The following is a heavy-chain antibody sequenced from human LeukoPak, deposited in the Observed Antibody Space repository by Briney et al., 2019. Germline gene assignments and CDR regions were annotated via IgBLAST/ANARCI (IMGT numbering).Heavy chain of an antibody. Sequence: SETLSLTCAVYGGSFSGYYWSWIRQPPGKGLEWIGEINHSGSTSYNPSLKSRVTISVDTSKNQFSLKLSSVTAADTAVYYCARRYCSSTSCPTSFDYWGQGTLVTVSS. V-gene: IGHV4-34*01. CDR2: INHSGST. CDR3: ARRYCSSTSCPTSFDY. J-gene: IGHJ4*02. CDR1: GGSFSGYY. D-gene: IGHD2-2*01.